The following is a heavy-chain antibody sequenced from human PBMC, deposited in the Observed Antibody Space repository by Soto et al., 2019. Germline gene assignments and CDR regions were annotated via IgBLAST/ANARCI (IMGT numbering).Heavy chain of an antibody. V-gene: IGHV1-8*01. CDR1: GYTFTSYD. D-gene: IGHD3-3*01. CDR3: ARVVGWASYYDFWSGYSIYYYYGMDV. J-gene: IGHJ6*01. CDR2: MNPNSGNT. Sequence: QVQLVQSGAEVKKPGASVKVSCKASGYTFTSYDINWVRQATARGLEWMGWMNPNSGNTGYAQKFQGRVTNTRNTSISKAYMKQSNLRTEDTAVYYCARVVGWASYYDFWSGYSIYYYYGMDVWGQGTTVTVSS.